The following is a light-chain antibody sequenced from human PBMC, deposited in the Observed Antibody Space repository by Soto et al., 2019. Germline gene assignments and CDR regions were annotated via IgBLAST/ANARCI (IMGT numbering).Light chain of an antibody. V-gene: IGKV3-20*01. CDR1: QSVSSSY. Sequence: IGWTPSPGTRAVSPGERATLSCRASQSVSSSYLAWYQQKPGQAPRLLIYGASSRATGIPDRFSGSGSGTDFTLTISRLEPEDFAVYYCEQYGSSPPSITFGQGTRLEIK. CDR3: EQYGSSPPSIT. J-gene: IGKJ5*01. CDR2: GAS.